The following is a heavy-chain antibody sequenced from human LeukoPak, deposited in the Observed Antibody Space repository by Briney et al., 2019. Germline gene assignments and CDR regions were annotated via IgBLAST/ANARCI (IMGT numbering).Heavy chain of an antibody. V-gene: IGHV1-18*01. J-gene: IGHJ4*02. CDR2: ISAYNGNT. CDR3: ARGAPAPGYSGREWGY. CDR1: GYTFTSYG. Sequence: SANLSCKASGYTFTSYGISWVRHAPGQGLEWMVWISAYNGNTNYAQTRQGRVTMTTDTSTSTAYMELRSLRSDDTAVYYCARGAPAPGYSGREWGYWGQGTLVTVSS. D-gene: IGHD5-12*01.